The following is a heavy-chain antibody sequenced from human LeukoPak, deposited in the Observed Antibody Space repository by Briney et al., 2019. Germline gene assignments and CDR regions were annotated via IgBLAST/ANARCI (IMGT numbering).Heavy chain of an antibody. CDR2: INPSGGST. D-gene: IGHD3-3*01. J-gene: IGHJ4*02. CDR3: ATSKFLEWYDY. Sequence: ASVKVSCKASGYTFTSYYMHWVRQAPGQGLEWMGIINPSGGSTSYAQKFQGRVTMTRDMSTSTVYMELSSLRSEDTAVYYCATSKFLEWYDYWAREPWSPSPQ. V-gene: IGHV1-46*01. CDR1: GYTFTSYY.